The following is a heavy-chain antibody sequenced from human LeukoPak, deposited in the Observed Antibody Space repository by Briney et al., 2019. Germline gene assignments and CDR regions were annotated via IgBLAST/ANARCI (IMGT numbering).Heavy chain of an antibody. CDR2: ISYDGSNK. CDR3: ARELRYFDLPKFDY. Sequence: PGGSLRLSCAASGFTFSSYAMHWVRQAPGKGLEWVAVISYDGSNKYYADSVKGRFTISRDNSKNTLYLQMNSLRAEDTAVYYCARELRYFDLPKFDYWGQGTLVTVSS. V-gene: IGHV3-30-3*01. CDR1: GFTFSSYA. D-gene: IGHD3-9*01. J-gene: IGHJ4*02.